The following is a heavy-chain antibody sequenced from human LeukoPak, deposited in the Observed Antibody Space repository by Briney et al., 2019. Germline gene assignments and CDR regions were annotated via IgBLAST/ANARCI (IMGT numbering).Heavy chain of an antibody. CDR2: IYSGGST. Sequence: PGGSLRLSCAASGFTVSSNYMSWVRQAPGKGLEWVSVIYSGGSTYYADSVKGRFTISRDNSKNTLYPQMNSLRAEDTAVYYCAREGSGYDSHIPFDYWGQGTLVTVSS. V-gene: IGHV3-53*01. J-gene: IGHJ4*02. D-gene: IGHD5-12*01. CDR1: GFTVSSNY. CDR3: AREGSGYDSHIPFDY.